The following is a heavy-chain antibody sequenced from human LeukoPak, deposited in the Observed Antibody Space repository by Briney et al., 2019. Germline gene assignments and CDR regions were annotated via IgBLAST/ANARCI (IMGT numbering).Heavy chain of an antibody. CDR1: GYPSTTYT. CDR3: ARGSGSYYFDY. Sequence: ASVQVSCKASGYPSTTYTMHWVRQAPGQSLEWMGWINAGNGNTKYSQNFQGRVTITRDTSARTAYMELSSLRSEDTAVYYCARGSGSYYFDYWGQGTLVTVSS. D-gene: IGHD3-10*01. J-gene: IGHJ4*02. V-gene: IGHV1-3*01. CDR2: INAGNGNT.